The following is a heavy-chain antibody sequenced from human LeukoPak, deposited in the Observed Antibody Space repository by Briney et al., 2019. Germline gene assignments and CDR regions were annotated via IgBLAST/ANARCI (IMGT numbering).Heavy chain of an antibody. CDR2: ISAYNGNT. V-gene: IGHV1-18*01. J-gene: IGHJ4*02. D-gene: IGHD3-22*01. CDR3: ARDIRPHTYYYDSSGSYPLDY. CDR1: GYTFTSYG. Sequence: ASVKVSCTASGYTFTSYGISWVRQAPGQGLEWMGWISAYNGNTNYAQKLQGRVTMTTDTSTSTAYMELRSLRADDTAVYYCARDIRPHTYYYDSSGSYPLDYWGQGTLVTVSS.